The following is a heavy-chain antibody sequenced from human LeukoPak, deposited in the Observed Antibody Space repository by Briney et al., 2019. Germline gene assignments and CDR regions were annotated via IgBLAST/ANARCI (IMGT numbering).Heavy chain of an antibody. D-gene: IGHD2-15*01. CDR3: ARERREEADLRIFDY. CDR2: IRYDGSNK. J-gene: IGHJ4*02. V-gene: IGHV3-30*02. Sequence: GGSLRLSCAASGFTFSSYGMHWVRQAPGKGLEWVAFIRYDGSNKYYADSVKGRFTISRDNSKNTLYLQMNSLRAEDTAVYYCARERREEADLRIFDYWGQGTLVTVSS. CDR1: GFTFSSYG.